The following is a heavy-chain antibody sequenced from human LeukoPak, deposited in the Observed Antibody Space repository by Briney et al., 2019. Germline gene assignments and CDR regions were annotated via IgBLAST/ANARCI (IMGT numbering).Heavy chain of an antibody. D-gene: IGHD3-22*01. CDR2: INPSGGSI. CDR3: ARGFYFDSSGYYYTPDYYYYGMDV. V-gene: IGHV1-46*01. Sequence: GASVKVSCKASGYTFTRYHIHWVRQAPGQGLVWMGKINPSGGSISYAQKFQGRVTMTRETSTSTVYMELSSLRSQDTAVYYCARGFYFDSSGYYYTPDYYYYGMDVWGQGTTVTVSS. J-gene: IGHJ6*02. CDR1: GYTFTRYH.